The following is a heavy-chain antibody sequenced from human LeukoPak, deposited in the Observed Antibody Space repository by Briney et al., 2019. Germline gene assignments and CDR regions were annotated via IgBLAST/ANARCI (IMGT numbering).Heavy chain of an antibody. CDR2: IWYDGSNK. CDR1: GFTFSSYG. D-gene: IGHD4-17*01. Sequence: GGSLRLSCAASGFTFSSYGMHWVRQAPGKGLEWVAVIWYDGSNKYYADSVKGRFTISRDNSKNTPYLQMNSLRAEDTAVYYCARAEYGDAYDAFDIWGQGTMVTVSS. CDR3: ARAEYGDAYDAFDI. J-gene: IGHJ3*02. V-gene: IGHV3-33*01.